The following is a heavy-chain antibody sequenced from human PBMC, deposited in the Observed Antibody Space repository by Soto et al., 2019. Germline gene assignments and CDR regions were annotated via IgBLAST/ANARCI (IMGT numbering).Heavy chain of an antibody. Sequence: GGSLRLSCAVSGFTFSNYAMSWVRQAPGKGLDWVSAISGSGASTYNADSVKGRFTISRDNSKNTLYLQMNSLRAEDTALYYCAKKDGTDGYYDAFDIWGQGTMVTVSS. CDR3: AKKDGTDGYYDAFDI. J-gene: IGHJ3*02. D-gene: IGHD3-22*01. CDR1: GFTFSNYA. V-gene: IGHV3-23*01. CDR2: ISGSGAST.